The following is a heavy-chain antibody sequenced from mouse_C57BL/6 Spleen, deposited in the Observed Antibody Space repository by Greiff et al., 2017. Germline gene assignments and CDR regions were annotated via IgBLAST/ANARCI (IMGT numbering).Heavy chain of an antibody. Sequence: VHVKQSGAELVKPGASVKLSCTASGFNIKDYYMHWVKQRTEQGLEWIGRIDPEDGETKYAPKFQGKATITADTSSNTAYLQLSSLTSEDTAVYYCARDYYGSSWRFAYWGQGTLVTVSA. CDR3: ARDYYGSSWRFAY. J-gene: IGHJ3*01. CDR2: IDPEDGET. V-gene: IGHV14-2*01. CDR1: GFNIKDYY. D-gene: IGHD1-1*01.